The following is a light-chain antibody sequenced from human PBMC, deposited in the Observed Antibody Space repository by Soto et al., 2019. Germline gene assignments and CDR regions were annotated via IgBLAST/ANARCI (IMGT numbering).Light chain of an antibody. CDR1: SSNIGAGYD. CDR3: QSYDSSLSGWV. J-gene: IGLJ3*02. Sequence: QSVLTQPPSVSGAPGQRVTISCTGSSSNIGAGYDVHWYQQLPGTAPKLLIYGNSNRPSGVPDRFSGSKSGTSASLAITGLRAGDDADHYCQSYDSSLSGWVFGGGTKLTVL. CDR2: GNS. V-gene: IGLV1-40*01.